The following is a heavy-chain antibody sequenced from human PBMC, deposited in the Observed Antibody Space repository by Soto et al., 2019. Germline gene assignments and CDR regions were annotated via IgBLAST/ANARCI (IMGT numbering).Heavy chain of an antibody. J-gene: IGHJ4*02. CDR2: IYYSGST. CDR1: GGSISSSSYY. Sequence: QLQLQESGPGLVKPSETLSLTCTVSGGSISSSSYYWGWIRQPPGKGLEWIGSIYYSGSTFYNPSLRSRVTISVDTSKNQFSLKLSSVTAADTAVYYCATFYGDYVSYWGQGTLVTVSS. CDR3: ATFYGDYVSY. V-gene: IGHV4-39*01. D-gene: IGHD4-17*01.